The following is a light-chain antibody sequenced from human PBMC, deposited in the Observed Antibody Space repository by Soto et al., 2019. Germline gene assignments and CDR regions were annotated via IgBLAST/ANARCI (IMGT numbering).Light chain of an antibody. CDR2: EVS. V-gene: IGLV2-14*01. CDR1: SRDVGGYNY. CDR3: SSYTSSSTYV. J-gene: IGLJ1*01. Sequence: QSVLTQPASLSGSPGQSITISCTGTSRDVGGYNYVSWYQHHPGKAPKLMIYEVSNRPSGVSNRFSGSKSGNTASLTISGLQAEDEADYYCSSYTSSSTYVFGTGTKVTVL.